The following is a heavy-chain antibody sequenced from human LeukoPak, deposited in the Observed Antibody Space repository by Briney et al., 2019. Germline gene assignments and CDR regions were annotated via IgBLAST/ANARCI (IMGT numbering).Heavy chain of an antibody. J-gene: IGHJ4*02. CDR2: ISYDGSSK. CDR3: AKRGSVGTLGHFDY. D-gene: IGHD6-13*01. CDR1: GFTFSSYS. Sequence: GGSLRLSCAASGFTFSSYSMHWVRQAPGKGLEWVAVISYDGSSKYYADSVKGRFTISRDNSKNTLYLQMNSLRAEDTAVYYCAKRGSVGTLGHFDYWGQGTLVTVSS. V-gene: IGHV3-30-3*02.